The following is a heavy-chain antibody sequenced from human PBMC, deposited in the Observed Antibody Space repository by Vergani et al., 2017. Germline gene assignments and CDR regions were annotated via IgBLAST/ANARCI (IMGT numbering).Heavy chain of an antibody. V-gene: IGHV3-15*01. CDR3: TTDGDFDWLFGDY. D-gene: IGHD3-9*01. CDR2: IKSKTDVGTT. CDR1: GFTFSNAW. Sequence: EVQLVESGGGLVKPGGSLRLSCAASGFTFSNAWMSWVRQAPGKGLEWVGRIKSKTDVGTTDYAAPVKGRFTISRDDSKNTLYLQMNSLKTEDTAVYYCTTDGDFDWLFGDYWGQGTLVTVSS. J-gene: IGHJ4*02.